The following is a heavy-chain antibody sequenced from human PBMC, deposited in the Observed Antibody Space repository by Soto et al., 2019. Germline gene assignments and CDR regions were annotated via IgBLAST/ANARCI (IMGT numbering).Heavy chain of an antibody. CDR3: AKFVVRGVISWFDP. CDR2: ISDSGGRT. Sequence: GVSLRLSCVASGFTFSSYAMSWVRQAPGKRLEWVSVISDSGGRTYYADSVKGRLTTSRDNSKNTLYLQMSSLRAEDTAVYYCAKFVVRGVISWFDPWGQGTLVTVSS. D-gene: IGHD3-10*01. J-gene: IGHJ5*02. CDR1: GFTFSSYA. V-gene: IGHV3-23*01.